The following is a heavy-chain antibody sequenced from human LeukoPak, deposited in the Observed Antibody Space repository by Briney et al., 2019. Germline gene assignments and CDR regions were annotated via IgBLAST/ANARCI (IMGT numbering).Heavy chain of an antibody. CDR3: ARGSVVVAATPTYYFDY. CDR2: IYHSGST. D-gene: IGHD2-15*01. CDR1: GGSISSSNW. Sequence: SGTLSLTCAVSGGSISSSNWWSWVRQPPGKGLEWIGEIYHSGSTNYNPSLKSRVTISVDKSKNQFSLKLSSVTAADTAVYYCARGSVVVAATPTYYFDYWGQGTLVTVSS. J-gene: IGHJ4*02. V-gene: IGHV4-4*02.